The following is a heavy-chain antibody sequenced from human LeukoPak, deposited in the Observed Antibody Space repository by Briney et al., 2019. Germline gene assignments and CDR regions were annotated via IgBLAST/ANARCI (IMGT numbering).Heavy chain of an antibody. Sequence: PSETLSLTCAVYGGSFSGYYWSWIRQPPGKGLEWIGEINHSGSTNYNPSLKSRATISVDTSKNQFSLKLSSVTAADTAVYYCARGTSWFDYWGQGTLVTVSS. CDR3: ARGTSWFDY. J-gene: IGHJ4*02. CDR2: INHSGST. CDR1: GGSFSGYY. V-gene: IGHV4-34*01.